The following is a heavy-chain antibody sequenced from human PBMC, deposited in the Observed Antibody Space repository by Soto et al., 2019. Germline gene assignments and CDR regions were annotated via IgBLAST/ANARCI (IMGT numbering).Heavy chain of an antibody. Sequence: PGGSLRLSCAASGFTFSSYWTSWVRQAPGKGLEWVANIKQDGSEKYYVDSVKGRFTISRDNAKNSLYLQMNSLRPEDTGVYYCATGGIYYEAWGQGTLVTVSS. CDR3: ATGGIYYEA. CDR2: IKQDGSEK. CDR1: GFTFSSYW. D-gene: IGHD1-26*01. J-gene: IGHJ5*01. V-gene: IGHV3-7*03.